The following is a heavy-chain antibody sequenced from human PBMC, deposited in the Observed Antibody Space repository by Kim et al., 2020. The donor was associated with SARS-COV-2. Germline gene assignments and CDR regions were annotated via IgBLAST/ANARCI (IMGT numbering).Heavy chain of an antibody. Sequence: SETLSLTCTVSGGSISSPNNYWSWIRQSPGKGLEWIGYIYYSGTTNYNPSLQSRVTISLDTSNNQFSLNLASVTAADTALYYCARDRWLAYGSVSRHFDYWGHGTLVTVSS. J-gene: IGHJ4*01. CDR1: GGSISSPNNY. V-gene: IGHV4-61*01. CDR3: ARDRWLAYGSVSRHFDY. D-gene: IGHD3-10*01. CDR2: IYYSGTT.